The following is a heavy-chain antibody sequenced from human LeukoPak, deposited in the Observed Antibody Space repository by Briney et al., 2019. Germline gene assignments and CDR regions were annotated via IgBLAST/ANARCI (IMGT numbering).Heavy chain of an antibody. D-gene: IGHD3-3*01. J-gene: IGHJ4*02. CDR2: IYYSGST. CDR1: GGSISNYY. V-gene: IGHV4-39*07. Sequence: SETLSLTCTVSGGSISNYYWGWIRQPPGEGLEWIGSIYYSGSTYYNPSLKSRVTISVDTSKNQFSLKLSSVTAADTAVYYCARDTYDFWQWVSESWGQGTLVTVSS. CDR3: ARDTYDFWQWVSES.